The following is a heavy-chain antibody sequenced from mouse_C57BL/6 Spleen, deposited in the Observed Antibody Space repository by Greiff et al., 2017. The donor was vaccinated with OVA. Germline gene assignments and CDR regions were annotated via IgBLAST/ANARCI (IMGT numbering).Heavy chain of an antibody. CDR3: TRWEDYEGWYFDV. CDR1: GYTFTDYE. V-gene: IGHV1-15*01. J-gene: IGHJ1*03. CDR2: IDPETGGP. Sequence: QVQLQQSGAELVRPGASVTLSCKASGYTFTDYEMHWVKQTPVHGLEWIGAIDPETGGPAYNQKFKGKAILTADKSSSTAYMELRSLTSEDSAVYYCTRWEDYEGWYFDVWGTGTTVTVSS. D-gene: IGHD2-4*01.